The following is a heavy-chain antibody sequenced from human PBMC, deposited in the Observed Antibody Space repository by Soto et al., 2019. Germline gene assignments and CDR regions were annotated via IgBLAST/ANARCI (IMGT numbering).Heavy chain of an antibody. J-gene: IGHJ6*01. Sequence: SETLSLTCTVSGGSISSYYWSWIRQPPGKGLEWIGYIYYSGSTNYNPSLKSRVTISVDTSKNQFSLKLSSVTAADTAVYYCARAFPDDYGGLMGSNYYYYGMDVWGQGTTVTVSS. CDR3: ARAFPDDYGGLMGSNYYYYGMDV. CDR2: IYYSGST. D-gene: IGHD4-17*01. V-gene: IGHV4-59*01. CDR1: GGSISSYY.